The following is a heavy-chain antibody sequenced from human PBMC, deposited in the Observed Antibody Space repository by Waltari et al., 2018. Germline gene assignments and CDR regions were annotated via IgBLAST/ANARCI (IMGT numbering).Heavy chain of an antibody. CDR3: ARHIFVSGGSYFDY. V-gene: IGHV4-38-2*01. Sequence: QVQLQESGPGLVKPSETLSLTCAGSGYSISSGYYWGWIRQPPGKGLEWIGSIYHSGSTYYNPSLKSRVTISVDTSKNQFSLKLSSVTAADTAVYYCARHIFVSGGSYFDYWGQGTLVTVSS. J-gene: IGHJ4*02. D-gene: IGHD2-15*01. CDR1: GYSISSGYY. CDR2: IYHSGST.